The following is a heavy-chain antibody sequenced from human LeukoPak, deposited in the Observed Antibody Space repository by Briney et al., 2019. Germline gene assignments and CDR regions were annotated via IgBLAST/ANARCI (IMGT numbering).Heavy chain of an antibody. CDR1: GFTFSDYY. CDR2: ISSSSSYT. D-gene: IGHD3-10*01. CDR3: ARVLYYYGSGSYYYFDY. V-gene: IGHV3-11*05. Sequence: GGSLRLSCAASGFTFSDYYMSWIRQAPGKGLEWVSYISSSSSYTNYADSVKGRFTISRDNAKNSLYLQMNSLRAEDTAVYYCARVLYYYGSGSYYYFDYWGQGTLVTVSS. J-gene: IGHJ4*02.